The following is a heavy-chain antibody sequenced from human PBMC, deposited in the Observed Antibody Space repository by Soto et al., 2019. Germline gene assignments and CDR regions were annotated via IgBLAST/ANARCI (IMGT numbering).Heavy chain of an antibody. D-gene: IGHD3-10*01. CDR2: VTNTGGDK. J-gene: IGHJ4*02. Sequence: PGGSLRLSCAASGFTFSSYWMSWVRQAPGKGLELVSIVTNTGGDKLYADSVKGRFIISRDNSKNTLYLQMNSLRAEDTAIYYCARASGESYPGSRVFVSWGQGTRVTVSS. CDR3: ARASGESYPGSRVFVS. CDR1: GFTFSSYW. V-gene: IGHV3-23*01.